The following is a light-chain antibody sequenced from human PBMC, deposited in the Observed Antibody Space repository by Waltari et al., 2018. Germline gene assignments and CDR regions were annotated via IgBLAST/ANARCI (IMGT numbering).Light chain of an antibody. J-gene: IGKJ1*01. CDR2: GAS. CDR3: QQYNNWPPGA. V-gene: IGKV3-15*01. CDR1: QSVSSN. Sequence: EIVMTQSPATLSVSPGERATLSCRASQSVSSNFAWYQQKPGQAPMLLIHGASTRATGIPARFSGSGSGTEFTLTISSLQSEDFAVYYCQQYNNWPPGAFGQGTKVEIK.